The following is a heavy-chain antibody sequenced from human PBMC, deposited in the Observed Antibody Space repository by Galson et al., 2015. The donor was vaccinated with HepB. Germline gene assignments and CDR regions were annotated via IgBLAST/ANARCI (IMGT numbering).Heavy chain of an antibody. Sequence: SLRLSCAASGFTFSSYAMSWVRQAPGKGLEWVSAISGSGGSTYYADSVKGRFTISRDNSKNTLYLQMNSLRAEDTAVYYCAKVGPRPAAHVLLWFGEGGDAFDIWGQGTMVTVSS. CDR2: ISGSGGST. CDR1: GFTFSSYA. V-gene: IGHV3-23*01. D-gene: IGHD3-10*01. CDR3: AKVGPRPAAHVLLWFGEGGDAFDI. J-gene: IGHJ3*02.